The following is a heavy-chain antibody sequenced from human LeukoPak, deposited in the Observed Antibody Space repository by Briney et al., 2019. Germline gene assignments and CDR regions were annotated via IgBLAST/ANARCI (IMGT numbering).Heavy chain of an antibody. Sequence: GGSLRLSCAASGFTFSSYEMNWVRQAPGKGLEWVSYISSSGSTIHYADSVKGRFTISRDNAENSLYLQMNSLRAEDTAVYYCARAGPGSGSYFNYWGQGTLVTVSS. CDR2: ISSSGSTI. J-gene: IGHJ4*02. CDR1: GFTFSSYE. V-gene: IGHV3-48*03. CDR3: ARAGPGSGSYFNY. D-gene: IGHD3-10*01.